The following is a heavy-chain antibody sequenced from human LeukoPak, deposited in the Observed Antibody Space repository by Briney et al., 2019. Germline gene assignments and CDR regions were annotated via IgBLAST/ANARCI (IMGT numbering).Heavy chain of an antibody. J-gene: IGHJ1*01. CDR1: GGTFSSYA. V-gene: IGHV1-69*05. D-gene: IGHD2-2*01. Sequence: GASVKVSCKASGGTFSSYAISWVRQAPGQGLEWMGGIIPIFGTANYAQKFQGRVTITTDESTSTAYMELSSLRSEDTAVYYCAGFIADDVVPAAPITEYFQHWGQGTLVTVSS. CDR3: AGFIADDVVPAAPITEYFQH. CDR2: IIPIFGTA.